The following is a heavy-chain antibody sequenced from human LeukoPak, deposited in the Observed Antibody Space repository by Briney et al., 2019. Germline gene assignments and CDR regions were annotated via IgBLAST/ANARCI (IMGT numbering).Heavy chain of an antibody. J-gene: IGHJ5*02. V-gene: IGHV1-2*02. D-gene: IGHD2-2*01. CDR2: INPNSGGT. Sequence: ASVKVSCKASGYTFTGYYMHWVRQAPGQGLEWMGWINPNSGGTNYAQKFQGRVTMTRDTSISTAYMELSRLRSDDTAVYYCARLLGYCSSTSCSGRRNRFDPWGQGTLVTVSS. CDR3: ARLLGYCSSTSCSGRRNRFDP. CDR1: GYTFTGYY.